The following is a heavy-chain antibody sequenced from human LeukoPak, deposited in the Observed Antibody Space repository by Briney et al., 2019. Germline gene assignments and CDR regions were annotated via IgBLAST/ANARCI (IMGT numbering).Heavy chain of an antibody. J-gene: IGHJ3*01. CDR3: AREGDDILTGYSFDAFDV. D-gene: IGHD3-9*01. V-gene: IGHV4-4*07. CDR2: MYISGST. Sequence: PSETLSLTCTVSGGSISSYYWSWIRQPAGKGREWIGRMYISGSTNYNPSLKSRVTMSEDTSKNQFSLKLNSVTAADTAVYYCAREGDDILTGYSFDAFDVWGQGTMVTVSS. CDR1: GGSISSYY.